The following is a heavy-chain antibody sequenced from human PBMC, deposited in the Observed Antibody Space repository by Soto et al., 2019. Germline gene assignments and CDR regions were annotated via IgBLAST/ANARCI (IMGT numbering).Heavy chain of an antibody. CDR2: ISSSSSYI. J-gene: IGHJ4*02. CDR3: ARETTVVTPDY. CDR1: GFTFSSYS. D-gene: IGHD4-17*01. V-gene: IGHV3-21*01. Sequence: EVQLVESGGGLVKPGGSLRLSCAASGFTFSSYSMNWVRQAPGKGLEWVSSISSSSSYIYYADSVKGRFTISRDNAKNSLYLQMNGLRAEDTAVYYCARETTVVTPDYWGQGTLVTVSS.